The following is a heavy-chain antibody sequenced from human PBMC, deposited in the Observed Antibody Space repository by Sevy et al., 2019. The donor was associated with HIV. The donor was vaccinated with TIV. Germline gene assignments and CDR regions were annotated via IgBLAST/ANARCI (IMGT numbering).Heavy chain of an antibody. CDR2: ISATGGST. CDR1: GFTLTSYT. D-gene: IGHD2-21*02. V-gene: IGHV3-23*01. Sequence: GGSLRLSCAASGFTLTSYTMNWVRQAPGKGLEWVASISATGGSTYYADSVKGRFTITRDVSKGTLYLQMNSLTAEDTAIFYCAKALQKLPFHPHYFDYWGQGTLVTVSS. CDR3: AKALQKLPFHPHYFDY. J-gene: IGHJ4*02.